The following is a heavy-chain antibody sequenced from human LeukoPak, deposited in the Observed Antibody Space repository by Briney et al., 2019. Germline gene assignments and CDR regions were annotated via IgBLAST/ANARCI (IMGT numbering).Heavy chain of an antibody. J-gene: IGHJ4*02. D-gene: IGHD6-19*01. Sequence: KPSETLSLTCAVYGGSFSGYYWSWIRQSPGKGLEWIGEINHSGSTNYNPSLKSRVTISVDTSKNQFSLKLSSVTAADTAVYYCARVSPLAVAGTGYFDYWGQGTLVTVSS. V-gene: IGHV4-34*01. CDR2: INHSGST. CDR3: ARVSPLAVAGTGYFDY. CDR1: GGSFSGYY.